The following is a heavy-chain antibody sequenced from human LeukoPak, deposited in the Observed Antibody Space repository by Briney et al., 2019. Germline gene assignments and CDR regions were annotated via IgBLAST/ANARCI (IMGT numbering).Heavy chain of an antibody. CDR3: VRPDDSESFYRANHY. CDR1: GFSFNTYP. Sequence: QPGRSLRLSCAASGFSFNTYPMHWVRQAPGKGLEWVAVISNDGNNKYYADSVKGRFTISRDNSNNTLSLQMNGLRVEDTAVYYCVRPDDSESFYRANHYWGRGTLVTVS. CDR2: ISNDGNNK. D-gene: IGHD3-10*01. J-gene: IGHJ4*02. V-gene: IGHV3-30*04.